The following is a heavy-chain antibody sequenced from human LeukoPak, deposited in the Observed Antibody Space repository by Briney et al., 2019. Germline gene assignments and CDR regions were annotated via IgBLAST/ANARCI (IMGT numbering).Heavy chain of an antibody. Sequence: GASVKVSCKASGYTFTSYAMNWVRQAPGQGLEWMGIINPSGGSTSYAQKFQGRVTMTRDTSTSTVYMELRSLRSDDTAVYYCARGGVAAAGLGYWGQGTLVTVSS. D-gene: IGHD6-13*01. CDR3: ARGGVAAAGLGY. V-gene: IGHV1-46*01. CDR2: INPSGGST. CDR1: GYTFTSYA. J-gene: IGHJ4*02.